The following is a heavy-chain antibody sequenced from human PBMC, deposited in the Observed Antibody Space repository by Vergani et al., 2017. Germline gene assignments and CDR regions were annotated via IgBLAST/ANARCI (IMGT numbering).Heavy chain of an antibody. CDR1: GFTFTSSA. CDR3: AADPNDYGDYVWYFDL. J-gene: IGHJ2*01. V-gene: IGHV1-58*01. D-gene: IGHD4-17*01. CDR2: IVVGSGNT. Sequence: QMQLVQSGPEVKKPGTSVKVSCKASGFTFTSSAVQWVRQARGQRLEWIGWIVVGSGNTNYAQTFQERVTITRDMSTSTAYMELSSLRSEDTAVYYCAADPNDYGDYVWYFDLWGRGTLVTVSS.